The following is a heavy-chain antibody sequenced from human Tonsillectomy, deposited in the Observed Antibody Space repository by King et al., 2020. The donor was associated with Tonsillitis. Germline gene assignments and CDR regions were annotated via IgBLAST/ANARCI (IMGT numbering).Heavy chain of an antibody. Sequence: ITLKESGPTLVKPTQTLTLTCTVSGLSVTTGGVGVGWIRQPPGKALEWLALIYWDDTEYYRPSLKNRLNITKDNSKNQVVLTMTNMDPVDTATYYCARTGEPYFDSWGQGTLVTVSS. CDR2: IYWDDTE. V-gene: IGHV2-5*02. D-gene: IGHD7-27*01. J-gene: IGHJ4*02. CDR1: GLSVTTGGVG. CDR3: ARTGEPYFDS.